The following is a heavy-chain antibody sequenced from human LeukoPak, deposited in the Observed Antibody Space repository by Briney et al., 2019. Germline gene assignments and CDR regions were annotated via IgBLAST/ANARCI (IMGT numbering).Heavy chain of an antibody. Sequence: ASVKVSCKASGYTFTSYDINWVRQAPGQGLEWMGGIIPIFGTANYAQKFQGRVTITADKSTSTACMELSSLRSEDTAVYYCAGTSSSWIPYYYYYMDVWGKGTTVTVSS. CDR1: GYTFTSYD. CDR2: IIPIFGTA. CDR3: AGTSSSWIPYYYYYMDV. D-gene: IGHD6-13*01. J-gene: IGHJ6*03. V-gene: IGHV1-69*06.